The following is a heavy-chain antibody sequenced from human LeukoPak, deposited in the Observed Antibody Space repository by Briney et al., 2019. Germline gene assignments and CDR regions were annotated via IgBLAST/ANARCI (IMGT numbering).Heavy chain of an antibody. D-gene: IGHD3-22*01. J-gene: IGHJ2*01. CDR1: GFTFSNYA. V-gene: IGHV3-23*01. CDR3: AKDGYYDSSAYYYVRYFDL. CDR2: ISGSGGRT. Sequence: GGSLRLSCAASGFTFSNYALSWVRQAPGKGLEWVSDISGSGGRTYYADSVKGRFTVSRDNSKNPLYLQMNSLRAEDTAVYYCAKDGYYDSSAYYYVRYFDLWGRGTLVTVSS.